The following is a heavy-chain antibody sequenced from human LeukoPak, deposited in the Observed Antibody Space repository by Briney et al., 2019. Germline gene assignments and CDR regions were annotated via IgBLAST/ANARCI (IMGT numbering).Heavy chain of an antibody. D-gene: IGHD3-10*01. Sequence: GRSLRLSCAASGFTFSSYAMHWVRQAPGKGLEWVAVISYDGSNKYYADSVKGRFTISRDNSKNTLYLQMNSLRAEDTAVYYCARDVSYGSGIFVTYWGQGTLVTVSS. J-gene: IGHJ4*02. CDR2: ISYDGSNK. CDR1: GFTFSSYA. CDR3: ARDVSYGSGIFVTY. V-gene: IGHV3-30*04.